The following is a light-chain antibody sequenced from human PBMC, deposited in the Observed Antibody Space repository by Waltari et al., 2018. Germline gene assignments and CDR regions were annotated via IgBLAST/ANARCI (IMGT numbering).Light chain of an antibody. CDR3: QQYNTYPLT. V-gene: IGKV1-5*03. Sequence: DIQMTQSPSTLSASVGDRVTITCRASQSLGNWLAWYQQKPGKAPKLLLYGASNLESGVPSRFSGSGSGTEFTLTISSLQYDDFATYYCQQYNTYPLTFGGGTKVEIK. J-gene: IGKJ4*01. CDR2: GAS. CDR1: QSLGNW.